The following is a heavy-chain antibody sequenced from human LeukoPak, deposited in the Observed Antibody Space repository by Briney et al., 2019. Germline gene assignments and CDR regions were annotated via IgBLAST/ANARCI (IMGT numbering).Heavy chain of an antibody. J-gene: IGHJ6*03. Sequence: SETLSLTCTVSGGSISSYYWSWIRQPPGKGLEWIGYIYYSGSTNYNPSLKSRVTISVDTSKSQFSLKLSSVTAADTAVYYCARRVEDIVVVVAAPSYYYYYYMDVWGKGTTVTISS. CDR3: ARRVEDIVVVVAAPSYYYYYYMDV. CDR1: GGSISSYY. V-gene: IGHV4-59*12. CDR2: IYYSGST. D-gene: IGHD2-15*01.